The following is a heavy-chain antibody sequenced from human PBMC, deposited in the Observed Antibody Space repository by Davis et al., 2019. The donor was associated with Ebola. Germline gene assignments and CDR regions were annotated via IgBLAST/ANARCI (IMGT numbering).Heavy chain of an antibody. Sequence: SETLSLTCAVYGGSFSGYYWSWIRQPPGKGLEWIGYIYYSGSTNYNPSLKSRVTISVDTSKNQFSLKLSSVTAADTAVYYCARVRVVVAAAYYYYYGMDVWGQGTTVTVSS. CDR3: ARVRVVVAAAYYYYYGMDV. CDR1: GGSFSGYY. V-gene: IGHV4-59*12. D-gene: IGHD2-15*01. J-gene: IGHJ6*02. CDR2: IYYSGST.